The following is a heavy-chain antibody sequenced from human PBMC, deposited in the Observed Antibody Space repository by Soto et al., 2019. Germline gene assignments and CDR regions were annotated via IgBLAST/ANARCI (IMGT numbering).Heavy chain of an antibody. CDR2: IFSNDEK. J-gene: IGHJ4*02. Sequence: GYGPTLVNPTETLTLTCTVAGFSLINAGMGLGWMPQHPGKALEGLAHIFSNDEKFYSTSLKSRLTISKDTSKSQVVLTMTNMDPVDTATYYCARMVRIVGAPFYFDSWGQGTMVTVSS. D-gene: IGHD1-26*01. V-gene: IGHV2-26*01. CDR3: ARMVRIVGAPFYFDS. CDR1: GFSLINAGMG.